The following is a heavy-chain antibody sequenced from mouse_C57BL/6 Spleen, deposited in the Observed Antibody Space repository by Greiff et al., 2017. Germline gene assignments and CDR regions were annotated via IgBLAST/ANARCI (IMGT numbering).Heavy chain of an antibody. CDR2: IYPGDGDT. J-gene: IGHJ2*01. CDR3: ASRFTITTGFDY. V-gene: IGHV1-82*01. D-gene: IGHD1-1*01. CDR1: GYAFSSSW. Sequence: QVHVKQSGPELVKPGASVKISCKASGYAFSSSWMNWVKQRPGKGLEWIGRIYPGDGDTNYNGKFKGKATLTADKSSSTAYMQLSSLTSEDSAVYFCASRFTITTGFDYWGQGTTLTVSS.